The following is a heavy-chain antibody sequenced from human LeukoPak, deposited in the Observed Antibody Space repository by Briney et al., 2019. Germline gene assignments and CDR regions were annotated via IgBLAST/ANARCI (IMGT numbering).Heavy chain of an antibody. CDR3: TRDEHKGSATFNY. D-gene: IGHD3-10*01. J-gene: IGHJ4*02. CDR2: IILMFGTT. V-gene: IGHV1-69*13. CDR1: GGTFRSAA. Sequence: SVKVSCKASGGTFRSAAMSWVRQAPGQGLECVGHIILMFGTTTYAQKFQGRVTITADESTRTVHMELNSLTSDDTAIYYCTRDEHKGSATFNYWGQGTLVIVSS.